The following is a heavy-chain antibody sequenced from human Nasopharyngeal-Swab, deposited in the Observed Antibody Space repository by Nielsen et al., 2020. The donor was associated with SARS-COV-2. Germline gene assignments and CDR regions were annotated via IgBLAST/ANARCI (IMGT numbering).Heavy chain of an antibody. CDR2: INAGNGNT. V-gene: IGHV1-3*01. Sequence: ASVKVSCKASGYTFTSYAMHWVRQAPGQRLEWMGWINAGNGNTKYSQKFQGRVTITRDTSASTAYMELSSQRSEDTAVYYCARVSWMAGAAFDIWGQGTMVTVSS. J-gene: IGHJ3*02. CDR1: GYTFTSYA. CDR3: ARVSWMAGAAFDI. D-gene: IGHD5-12*01.